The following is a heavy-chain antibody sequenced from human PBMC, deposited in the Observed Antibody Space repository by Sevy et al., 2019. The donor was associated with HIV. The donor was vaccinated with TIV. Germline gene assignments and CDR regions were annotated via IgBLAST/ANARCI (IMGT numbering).Heavy chain of an antibody. J-gene: IGHJ4*02. CDR3: ARADTGMVRFDY. V-gene: IGHV3-30-3*01. CDR1: GFTFSSYA. Sequence: GGSLRLSCAASGFTFSSYAMHWVRQAPGKGLEWVAVISYDGSNKYYADSVKGRFTISRDNSKNTLYLQMNSLGAEDTAVYYCARADTGMVRFDYWGQGTLVTVSS. D-gene: IGHD5-18*01. CDR2: ISYDGSNK.